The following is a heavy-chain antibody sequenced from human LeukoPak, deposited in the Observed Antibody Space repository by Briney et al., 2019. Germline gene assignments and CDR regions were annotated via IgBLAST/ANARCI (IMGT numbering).Heavy chain of an antibody. CDR2: SASYM. Sequence: SASYMYYADSMKGRFTISRDNAKNSLYLQMNSLRAEDTAVYYCARDRVVVPAAYYYYYGMDVWGQGTTVTVSS. V-gene: IGHV3-21*01. J-gene: IGHJ6*02. D-gene: IGHD2-2*01. CDR3: ARDRVVVPAAYYYYYGMDV.